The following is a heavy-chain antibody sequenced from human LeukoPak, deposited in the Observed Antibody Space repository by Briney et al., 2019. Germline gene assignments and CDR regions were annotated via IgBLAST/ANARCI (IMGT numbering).Heavy chain of an antibody. CDR3: VRGSALDI. CDR2: TYYMSRWFT. V-gene: IGHV6-1*01. CDR1: GDSVSSNNAA. J-gene: IGHJ3*02. Sequence: SQTLSLTCAISGDSVSSNNAAWNWIRQSPSRGLEWLGRTYYMSRWFTDYALSVKSRITVNPDTSRNQFSLQLNSVRPEDTAVYYCVRGSALDIWGQGTMVTVSS.